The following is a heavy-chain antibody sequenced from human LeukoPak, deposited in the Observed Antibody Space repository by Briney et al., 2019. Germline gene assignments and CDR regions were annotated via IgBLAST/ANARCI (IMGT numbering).Heavy chain of an antibody. CDR1: GFTFSSYG. CDR2: ISYDGSNK. J-gene: IGHJ4*02. D-gene: IGHD3-3*01. Sequence: GGSLRLSCAASGFTFSSYGMPWVRQAPGKGLEWVAVISYDGSNKYYADSVKGRFTISRDNSKNTLYLQMNSLRAEDTAVYYCAKPLRFLEWLLSPFDYWGQGTLVTVSS. CDR3: AKPLRFLEWLLSPFDY. V-gene: IGHV3-30*18.